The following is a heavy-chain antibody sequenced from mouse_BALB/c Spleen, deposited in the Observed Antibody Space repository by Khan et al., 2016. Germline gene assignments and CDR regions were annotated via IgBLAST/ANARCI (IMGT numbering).Heavy chain of an antibody. CDR1: GYSITSNYA. V-gene: IGHV3-2*02. Sequence: EVQLQESGPGLVKPSQSLSLTCTVTGYSITSNYAWNWIRQFPGNKLEWMGYISYSGITSYHPSLKSRISITRDTSKNQFFLQLSSVTTEDTATYYCARQQYGNSFHWYFHVWGAGTTVTVSS. CDR2: ISYSGIT. CDR3: ARQQYGNSFHWYFHV. D-gene: IGHD1-1*01. J-gene: IGHJ1*01.